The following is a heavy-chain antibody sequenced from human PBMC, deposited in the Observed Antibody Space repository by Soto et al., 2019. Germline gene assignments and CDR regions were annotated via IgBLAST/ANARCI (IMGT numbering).Heavy chain of an antibody. Sequence: EVQLVESGGGLVEPGGSLSLPCAASGFTFSSAWMSWVRQAPGKGLEWVGRIKGGSSGGAVDYAAPVRGRFTISRDDSRNTVYLQMNSLKTEDTAVYYCQWEYYYYFMDVWGKGTTVTVSS. CDR3: QWEYYYYFMDV. J-gene: IGHJ6*03. CDR2: IKGGSSGGAV. CDR1: GFTFSSAW. V-gene: IGHV3-15*01. D-gene: IGHD1-26*01.